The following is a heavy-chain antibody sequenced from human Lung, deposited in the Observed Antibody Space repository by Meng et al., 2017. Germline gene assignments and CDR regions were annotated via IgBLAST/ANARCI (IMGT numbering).Heavy chain of an antibody. V-gene: IGHV3-21*01. Sequence: EVQLVESGGGLVTPGGFLRLSCAASGFTSSNYSMNWVRQAPGKELEWVSSISSDSRYIFYADLVKGRFTISRDNGKKLLYLQMSSLSPEDTAVFYCARFETVGVATGDFWGQGTLVTVSS. CDR2: ISSDSRYI. CDR1: GFTSSNYS. D-gene: IGHD2-15*01. CDR3: ARFETVGVATGDF. J-gene: IGHJ4*02.